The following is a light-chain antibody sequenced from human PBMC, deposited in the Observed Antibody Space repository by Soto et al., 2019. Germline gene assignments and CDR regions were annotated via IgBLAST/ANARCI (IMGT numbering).Light chain of an antibody. Sequence: DIQMTQSPSTLAASLGNTVTITCRASRSDSTWLAWYQQIPGGAPKLLIYKASILESGVPSRFRGSGSGTECTLTISRLQPEDFETYYCQQYYSFPITSGQGTRLEIK. J-gene: IGKJ5*01. V-gene: IGKV1-5*03. CDR1: RSDSTW. CDR3: QQYYSFPIT. CDR2: KAS.